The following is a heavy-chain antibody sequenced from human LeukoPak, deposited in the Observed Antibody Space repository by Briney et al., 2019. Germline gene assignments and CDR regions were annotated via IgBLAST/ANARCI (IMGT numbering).Heavy chain of an antibody. D-gene: IGHD3-9*01. J-gene: IGHJ3*02. CDR2: INHSGST. V-gene: IGHV4-34*01. Sequence: SETLSLTCAVYGGSFSGYYWSWIRQPPGKGLEWIGEINHSGSTNYNPSLKSRVTISVDTSKNQFSLKLSSVTAADTAVYYCARAGWGYDILTGYSTDAFDIWGQGTMVTVSS. CDR1: GGSFSGYY. CDR3: ARAGWGYDILTGYSTDAFDI.